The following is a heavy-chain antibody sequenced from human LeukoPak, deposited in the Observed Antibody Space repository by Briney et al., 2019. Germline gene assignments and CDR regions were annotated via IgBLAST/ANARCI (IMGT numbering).Heavy chain of an antibody. CDR1: EFTFNGYR. CDR3: ARDRGNSGSDY. J-gene: IGHJ4*02. D-gene: IGHD4-23*01. V-gene: IGHV3-74*01. Sequence: GGSLRLSCAASEFTFNGYRMHWVRQGPGKGLVWVSRINSDGNSINYADSVKGRFTISRDNAKNTLYLQMNSLRAEDTAVYYCARDRGNSGSDYWGQGTLLTVSP. CDR2: INSDGNSI.